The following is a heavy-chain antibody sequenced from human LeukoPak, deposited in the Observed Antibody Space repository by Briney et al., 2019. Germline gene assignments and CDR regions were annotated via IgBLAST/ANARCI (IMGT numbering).Heavy chain of an antibody. CDR1: GGSFSGYY. D-gene: IGHD2/OR15-2a*01. Sequence: SETLSLTCAVYGGSFSGYYWSWIRQPPGKGLEWIGEINHSGSTNYNPSLKSRVTISVDTSKNQLSLKVNSVTAADTAEYYCACSAQYSYYYYMDVWGKGTTVTVSS. J-gene: IGHJ6*03. V-gene: IGHV4-34*01. CDR3: ACSAQYSYYYYMDV. CDR2: INHSGST.